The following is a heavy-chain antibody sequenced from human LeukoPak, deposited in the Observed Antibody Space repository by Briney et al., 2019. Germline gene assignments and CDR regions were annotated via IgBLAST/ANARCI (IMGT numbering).Heavy chain of an antibody. CDR3: ARDDSSGHDPVPFDY. CDR1: GYTFTSYG. Sequence: ASVKVSCKASGYTFTSYGISWVRQAPGQRLEWMGWISAYNGNTNYAQKLQGRVTMTTDTSTSTAYMELRSLRSDDTAVYYCARDDSSGHDPVPFDYWGQGTLVTVSS. D-gene: IGHD3-22*01. CDR2: ISAYNGNT. V-gene: IGHV1-18*01. J-gene: IGHJ4*02.